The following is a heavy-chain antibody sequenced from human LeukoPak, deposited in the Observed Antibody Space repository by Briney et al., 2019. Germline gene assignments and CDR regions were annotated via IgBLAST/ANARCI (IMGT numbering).Heavy chain of an antibody. CDR1: GASINSHY. D-gene: IGHD3/OR15-3a*01. J-gene: IGHJ6*03. CDR3: ARVLAIFGLDTTDFYMDV. V-gene: IGHV4-59*11. CDR2: TSGSI. Sequence: SETLSLTCAVSGASINSHYWSWIRQPPGKGLEWIGYTSGSISDNPSLKSRVAVSVDPSQNQVSLSLTSVTAADTAVYYCARVLAIFGLDTTDFYMDVWGKGTTVTVSS.